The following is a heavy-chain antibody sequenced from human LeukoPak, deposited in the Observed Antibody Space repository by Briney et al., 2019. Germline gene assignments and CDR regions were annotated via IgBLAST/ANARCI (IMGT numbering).Heavy chain of an antibody. CDR1: GFTFSSYW. CDR2: IKQDGSEK. D-gene: IGHD7-27*01. V-gene: IGHV3-7*04. CDR3: GRFTRSGDSVY. Sequence: GRSLRLSCAASGFTFSSYWMSWVRQAPGKGLEWGANIKQDGSEKQYVDSVKGRFAISRDNAENSLYLQMNSLKAEDTAVYYCGRFTRSGDSVYWGQGTLVTVSS. J-gene: IGHJ4*02.